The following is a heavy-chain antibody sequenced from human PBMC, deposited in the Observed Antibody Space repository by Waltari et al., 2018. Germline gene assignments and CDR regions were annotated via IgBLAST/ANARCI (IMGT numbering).Heavy chain of an antibody. CDR2: IYTSGST. V-gene: IGHV3-53*01. CDR1: GFTVSTTY. D-gene: IGHD6-19*01. CDR3: ARDRKYYSSGWSVIFDY. J-gene: IGHJ4*02. Sequence: EVQLVASGGGLIQHGGSLSLSCAASGFTVSTTYMSWVRQAPGKGLEWVSVIYTSGSTDYADSVKGRFTISRDDSKNTLFLQMNNLRAEDTAVYYCARDRKYYSSGWSVIFDYWGQGTLVTVSS.